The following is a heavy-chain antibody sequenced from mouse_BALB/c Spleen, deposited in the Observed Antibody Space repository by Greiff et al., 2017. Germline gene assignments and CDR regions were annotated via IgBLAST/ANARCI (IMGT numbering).Heavy chain of an antibody. CDR1: GFTFSSFG. D-gene: IGHD2-14*01. CDR2: ISSGSSTI. J-gene: IGHJ4*01. V-gene: IGHV5-17*02. CDR3: ARSEVRPMYYAMDY. Sequence: EVQGVESGGDLVKPGGSLKLSCAASGFTFSSFGMHWVRQAPEKGLEWVAYISSGSSTIYYADTVKGRFTISRDNPKNTLFLQMTSLRSEDTAMYYCARSEVRPMYYAMDYWGQGTSVTVSA.